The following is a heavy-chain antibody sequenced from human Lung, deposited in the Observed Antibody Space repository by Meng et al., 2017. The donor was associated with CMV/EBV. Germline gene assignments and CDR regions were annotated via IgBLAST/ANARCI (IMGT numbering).Heavy chain of an antibody. J-gene: IGHJ6*02. V-gene: IGHV3-9*01. CDR2: FSGNTGFI. D-gene: IGHD2-21*02. CDR1: GFTFDDFA. Sequence: SLKISCPASGFTFDDFAMHWVRQTPGEGLEWVSGFSGNTGFIAYVDSVKGRFTISRDNAKKTLSLQMDSLRPEDTGLYYCAKGGGERVTFDAMDVWGQGTTVTVSS. CDR3: AKGGGERVTFDAMDV.